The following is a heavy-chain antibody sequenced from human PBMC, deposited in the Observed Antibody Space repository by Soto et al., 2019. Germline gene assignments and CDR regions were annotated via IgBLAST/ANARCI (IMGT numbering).Heavy chain of an antibody. Sequence: ASVRISCKASGYTFTSYSISWVRQAPGQGLEWMGWISAYNGNTNYAQKLQGRVTMTTDTSTSTAYMEMRSLRSDDTAVYFCSSSGSGYDSYYYYYMDVWGKGTTVTVSS. D-gene: IGHD5-12*01. CDR2: ISAYNGNT. J-gene: IGHJ6*03. V-gene: IGHV1-18*01. CDR3: SSSGSGYDSYYYYYMDV. CDR1: GYTFTSYS.